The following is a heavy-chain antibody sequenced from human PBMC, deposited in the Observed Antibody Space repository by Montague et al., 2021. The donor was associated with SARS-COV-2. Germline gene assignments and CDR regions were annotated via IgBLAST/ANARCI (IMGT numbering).Heavy chain of an antibody. D-gene: IGHD3-10*01. J-gene: IGHJ6*02. V-gene: IGHV4-34*01. Sequence: SETLSLTCAVYGGSFSGYYWSWIRQPPGKGLEWIGEINHSGSTNYNPSLKSRVTISGDTSKDQFSLKLSSVTAADTAVYYCARFYHVGMVRGVRQAYYYGMDVWGQGTTVTVSS. CDR1: GGSFSGYY. CDR2: INHSGST. CDR3: ARFYHVGMVRGVRQAYYYGMDV.